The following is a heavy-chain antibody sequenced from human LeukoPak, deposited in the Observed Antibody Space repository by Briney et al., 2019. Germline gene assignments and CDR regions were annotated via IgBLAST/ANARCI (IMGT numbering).Heavy chain of an antibody. CDR1: GGSISSNKW. D-gene: IGHD1-26*01. CDR3: ASLTGSYDDY. CDR2: IFHTGST. J-gene: IGHJ4*02. V-gene: IGHV4-4*02. Sequence: SETLSLTCAVSGGSISSNKWGSWVRQPPGKGLEWIGEIFHTGSTNYNPSLKSRVTISVDKSKNQFSLKVNSMPAADTAVYYCASLTGSYDDYWGQGTLVTVSS.